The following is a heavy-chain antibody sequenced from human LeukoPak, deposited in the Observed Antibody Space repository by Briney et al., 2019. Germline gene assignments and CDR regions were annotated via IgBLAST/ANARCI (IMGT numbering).Heavy chain of an antibody. CDR2: ISYDGSNK. CDR3: ARDSYYYGSGSHFTTH. V-gene: IGHV3-30-3*01. D-gene: IGHD3-10*01. CDR1: GFTFSSYA. J-gene: IGHJ4*02. Sequence: GGSLRLSCAASGFTFSSYAMHWVRQAPGKGLEWVAVISYDGSNKYYADSVKGRFTISRDNSKNTLYLQMNSLRAEDTAVYYCARDSYYYGSGSHFTTHWGQGTLVTVSS.